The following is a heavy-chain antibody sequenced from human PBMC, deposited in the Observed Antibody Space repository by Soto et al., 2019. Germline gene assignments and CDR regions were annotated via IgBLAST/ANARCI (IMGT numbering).Heavy chain of an antibody. V-gene: IGHV4-31*03. Sequence: SETLSLTCTVSGGSISSGGYYWSWIRQHPGKGLEWIGYIYYSGSTYYNPSLKSRVTISVDTSKNQFSLKLSSVTAADTAVYYCASGCSSTSCPDYWGQGTLVTVSS. CDR3: ASGCSSTSCPDY. CDR2: IYYSGST. CDR1: GGSISSGGYY. J-gene: IGHJ4*02. D-gene: IGHD2-2*01.